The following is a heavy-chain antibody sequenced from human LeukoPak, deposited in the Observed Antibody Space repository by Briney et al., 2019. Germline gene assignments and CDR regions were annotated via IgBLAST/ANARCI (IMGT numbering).Heavy chain of an antibody. V-gene: IGHV1-8*03. CDR2: MNPNSGNT. D-gene: IGHD7-27*01. CDR1: GYTFTSYD. J-gene: IGHJ4*02. CDR3: ARDPQLGFDY. Sequence: AAVKVSCKASGYTFTSYDINWVRQAPGQGLEWMGWMNPNSGNTGYAQKFQGRVTITRNTSISTAYMELSSLRSEDTAVYYCARDPQLGFDYWGQGTLVTVSS.